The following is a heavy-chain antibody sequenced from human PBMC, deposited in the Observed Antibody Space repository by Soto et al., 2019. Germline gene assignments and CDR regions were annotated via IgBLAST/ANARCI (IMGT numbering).Heavy chain of an antibody. D-gene: IGHD1-7*01. CDR2: ISGYNGNT. Sequence: VASVKVSCKASGYTFTSYAITWVRQAPGQGLEWMGWISGYNGNTKYAQKLQGRVTMTTDTSTSTAYMEMRSLRSDDTAVYYCARDQGELELLDRWGRGTLVTVSS. CDR1: GYTFTSYA. J-gene: IGHJ5*02. V-gene: IGHV1-18*04. CDR3: ARDQGELELLDR.